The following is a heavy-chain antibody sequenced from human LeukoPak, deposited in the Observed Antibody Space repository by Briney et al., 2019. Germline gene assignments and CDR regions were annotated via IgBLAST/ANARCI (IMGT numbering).Heavy chain of an antibody. V-gene: IGHV1-8*03. D-gene: IGHD4-17*01. CDR1: GYTFSNND. CDR3: ARVTQTDYDFDY. Sequence: GASVKVSCKASGYTFSNNDINWVRQAHGQGLEWIGWMNPISGNTGFAQKFQGRVTITRITSISTAYMEMSRLRSDDTAVYYCARVTQTDYDFDYWGQGTLVTVSS. CDR2: MNPISGNT. J-gene: IGHJ4*02.